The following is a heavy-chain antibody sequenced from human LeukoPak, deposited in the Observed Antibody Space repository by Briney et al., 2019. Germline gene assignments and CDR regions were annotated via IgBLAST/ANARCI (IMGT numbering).Heavy chain of an antibody. V-gene: IGHV3-23*01. CDR1: GFTYNTYG. CDR2: ISGSGGST. D-gene: IGHD6-13*01. J-gene: IGHJ4*02. CDR3: AKDEDSSSWAKRILTCYFDY. Sequence: GGSLRLSCAASGFTYNTYGMSWVRQAPGKGLEWVSAISGSGGSTYYADSVKGRFTISRDNSKNTLYLQMNSLRAEDTAVYYCAKDEDSSSWAKRILTCYFDYWGQGTLVTVSS.